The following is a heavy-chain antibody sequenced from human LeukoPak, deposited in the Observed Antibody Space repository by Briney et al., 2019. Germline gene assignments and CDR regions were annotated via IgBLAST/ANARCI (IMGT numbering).Heavy chain of an antibody. CDR1: GFTFSSYE. CDR3: ARVAALKEGLWPYWFDP. Sequence: GGSLRLSCAASGFTFSSYEMNWVRQAPGKGLEWVSYISSSGSTIYYADSVKGRFTISRDNAKNSLYLQMNSLRAEDTAVYYCARVAALKEGLWPYWFDPWGQGTLVTVSS. J-gene: IGHJ5*02. V-gene: IGHV3-48*03. D-gene: IGHD2/OR15-2a*01. CDR2: ISSSGSTI.